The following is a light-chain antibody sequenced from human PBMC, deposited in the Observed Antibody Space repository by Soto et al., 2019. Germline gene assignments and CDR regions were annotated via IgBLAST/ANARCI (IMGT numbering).Light chain of an antibody. Sequence: QSVLTQPPSASGTPGQRVTISCSGGSSNIGSNTVNWYQQLPGTAPKLLIYSDNQRPSGVPDRFSGSKSGTSASLAISGLQSEDEADYYCAAWDDSLNGWVFGGVTKLTVL. V-gene: IGLV1-44*01. CDR2: SDN. J-gene: IGLJ3*02. CDR3: AAWDDSLNGWV. CDR1: SSNIGSNT.